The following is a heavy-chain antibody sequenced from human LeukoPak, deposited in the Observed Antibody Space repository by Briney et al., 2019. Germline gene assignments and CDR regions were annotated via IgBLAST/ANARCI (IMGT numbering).Heavy chain of an antibody. CDR1: GDSISSGTYY. Sequence: SETLSLTCTVSGDSISSGTYYCGSIRQPPGRGREWNGSIYHRVRTYNNPYLKSRVTISVDTSKNQFSLRLSSLIAADTALYSCARDRKSYHHMDVWGKGTPVTVSS. V-gene: IGHV4-39*07. J-gene: IGHJ6*03. D-gene: IGHD1-14*01. CDR3: ARDRKSYHHMDV. CDR2: IYHRVRT.